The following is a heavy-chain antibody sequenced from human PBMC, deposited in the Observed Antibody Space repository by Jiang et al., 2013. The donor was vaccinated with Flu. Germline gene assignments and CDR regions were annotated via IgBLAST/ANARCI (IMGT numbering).Heavy chain of an antibody. J-gene: IGHJ4*01. Sequence: GPGLVKPSQTLSLTCTVSGGSISSGGYYWSWIRQHPGKGLEWVGYIYFSGSTYYNPSLKSRVTISVDTSKNQFSLKLSSVTAADTAVYYCARGPSCSSTSCYALDYWGHGTLVPVSS. V-gene: IGHV4-31*03. CDR1: GGSISSGGYY. D-gene: IGHD2-2*01. CDR2: IYFSGST. CDR3: ARGPSCSSTSCYALDY.